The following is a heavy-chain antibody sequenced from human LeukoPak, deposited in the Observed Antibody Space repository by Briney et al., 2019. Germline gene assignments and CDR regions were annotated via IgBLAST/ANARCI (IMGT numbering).Heavy chain of an antibody. D-gene: IGHD2-2*01. Sequence: GASVKVSCKASGYSFTGHYMHWVRQAPGQRLEWMGWLNTYSGDTKYAQNFQGRVTMTRDTSISTAYMELGRLTSDDTAVYYCARFEDRGLVPAAFYWGQGTLVTVSS. CDR2: LNTYSGDT. J-gene: IGHJ4*02. V-gene: IGHV1-2*02. CDR1: GYSFTGHY. CDR3: ARFEDRGLVPAAFY.